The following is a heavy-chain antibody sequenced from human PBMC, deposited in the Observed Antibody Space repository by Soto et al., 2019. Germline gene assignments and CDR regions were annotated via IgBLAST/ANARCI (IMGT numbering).Heavy chain of an antibody. D-gene: IGHD3-10*01. CDR2: TIPVFNTA. V-gene: IGHV1-69*06. CDR1: GGTLSDHG. J-gene: IGHJ3*02. CDR3: ARGVYGSGNYYTGPSAFDI. Sequence: QVQLEQSGAEVKKPGSSVKISCKASGGTLSDHGVSWLRQAPGQGLEWVGGTIPVFNTANYAPKFQGRGTIAADKSTNIAYMELGSLRSADTAFYYCARGVYGSGNYYTGPSAFDIWGQVTLVIVSS.